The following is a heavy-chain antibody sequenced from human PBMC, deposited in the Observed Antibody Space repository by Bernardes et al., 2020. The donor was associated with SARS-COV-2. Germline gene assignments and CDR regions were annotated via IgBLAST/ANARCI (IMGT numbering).Heavy chain of an antibody. D-gene: IGHD3-22*01. V-gene: IGHV3-74*01. CDR2: INSDGSRT. CDR3: ATYYYDGSGYYGND. CDR1: GFTFRSYW. J-gene: IGHJ4*02. Sequence: GSLRLSCAASGFTFRSYWMHWVRQDPGKGLVWVSRINSDGSRTSYADSVKGRFTISKDNAKNTLYLQMNSLRAEDTAVYFCATYYYDGSGYYGNDWGQGTLVTVSS.